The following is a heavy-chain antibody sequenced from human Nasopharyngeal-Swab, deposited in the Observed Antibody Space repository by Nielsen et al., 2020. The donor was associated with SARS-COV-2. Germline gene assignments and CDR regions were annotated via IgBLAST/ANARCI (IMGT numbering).Heavy chain of an antibody. Sequence: GESLKISCAASGFTFSSYAMSWVRQAPGKGLEWVSAISGSGGSTYYADSVKGRFTISRDDSKNTAYLQMNSLKTEDTAVYYCTRTIARGDYWGQGTLVTVSS. V-gene: IGHV3-23*01. D-gene: IGHD6-13*01. CDR2: ISGSGGST. J-gene: IGHJ4*02. CDR3: TRTIARGDY. CDR1: GFTFSSYA.